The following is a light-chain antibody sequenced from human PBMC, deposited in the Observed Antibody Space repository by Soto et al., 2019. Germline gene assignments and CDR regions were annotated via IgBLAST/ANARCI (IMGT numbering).Light chain of an antibody. Sequence: EIVMTQSPATLSVSPGERATLYCRASQSVNTNVAWYQQKPGQAPRLLIYGASTRATGIPARFSGCGSGTEFTLTISSLQSEDFAVYSCQQYNNWPRTFGPGTKVDIK. CDR2: GAS. J-gene: IGKJ1*01. V-gene: IGKV3-15*01. CDR3: QQYNNWPRT. CDR1: QSVNTN.